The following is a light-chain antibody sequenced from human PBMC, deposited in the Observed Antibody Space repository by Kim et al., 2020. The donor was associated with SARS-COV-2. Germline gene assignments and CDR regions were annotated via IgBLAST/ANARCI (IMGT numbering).Light chain of an antibody. CDR1: QRISSSY. Sequence: SPGERATTSCGASQRISSSYLDRYQQKPGPAPRLLSYGASSRATGIPDMFSGSGSGTDFTLTISRLEPEDVAVYYCQQYGSSPWTFGQGTKVDIK. CDR2: GAS. V-gene: IGKV3-20*01. J-gene: IGKJ1*01. CDR3: QQYGSSPWT.